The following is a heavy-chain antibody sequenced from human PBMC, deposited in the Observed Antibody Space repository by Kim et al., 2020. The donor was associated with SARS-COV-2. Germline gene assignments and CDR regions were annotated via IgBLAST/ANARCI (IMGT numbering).Heavy chain of an antibody. J-gene: IGHJ6*02. CDR2: INHSGST. V-gene: IGHV4-34*01. Sequence: SETLSLTCAVYGGSFSGYYWSWIRQPPGKGLEWMGEINHSGSTNYNPSLKSRVTISVDTFKNQFSLKLSSVTAADTSVYYCSGADGNVPLYSYYGMDVWGQGTTVTVSS. CDR1: GGSFSGYY. CDR3: SGADGNVPLYSYYGMDV.